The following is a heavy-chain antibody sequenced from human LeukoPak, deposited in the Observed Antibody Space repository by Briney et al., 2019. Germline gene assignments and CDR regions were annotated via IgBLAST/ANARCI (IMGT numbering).Heavy chain of an antibody. CDR1: GYTLTELS. D-gene: IGHD1-1*01. V-gene: IGHV1-24*01. J-gene: IGHJ4*02. CDR3: ATASTGTTSFDY. CDR2: FDPEDGET. Sequence: ASVKVSFKVSGYTLTELSMHWVRQAPGKGLEWMGGFDPEDGETINAQKFQGRVTMTEDTSTDTAYMELSSLRSEDTAVYYCATASTGTTSFDYWGQGTLVTVSS.